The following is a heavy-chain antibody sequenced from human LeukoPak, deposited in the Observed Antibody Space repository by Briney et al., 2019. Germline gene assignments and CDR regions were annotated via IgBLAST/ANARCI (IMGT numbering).Heavy chain of an antibody. V-gene: IGHV3-30-3*01. CDR1: GFTFSSYA. J-gene: IGHJ4*02. CDR3: ARVGSSSSV. CDR2: ISYDGSNK. D-gene: IGHD6-6*01. Sequence: PGGSLRLSCAASGFTFSSYAMHWVRQAPGKGLEWVAVISYDGSNKYYADSVKGRFTISRDNSKNTLYLQMNSLRAEDTAVYYCARVGSSSSVWGQGTLVTVSS.